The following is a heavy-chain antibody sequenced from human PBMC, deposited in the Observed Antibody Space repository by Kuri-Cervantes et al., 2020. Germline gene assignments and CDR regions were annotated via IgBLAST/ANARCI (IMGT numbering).Heavy chain of an antibody. CDR1: GGTFSSYA. V-gene: IGHV1-69*13. D-gene: IGHD3-3*01. CDR3: ARAADFWSGYNYYYMDV. CDR2: IIPIFGTA. J-gene: IGHJ6*03. Sequence: SVKVSCKASGGTFSSYAISWVRQAPGQGLEWMGGIIPIFGTANYAQKFQGRVTITADESTSTAYMELCSLRSEDTAVYYCARAADFWSGYNYYYMDVWGKGTTVTVSS.